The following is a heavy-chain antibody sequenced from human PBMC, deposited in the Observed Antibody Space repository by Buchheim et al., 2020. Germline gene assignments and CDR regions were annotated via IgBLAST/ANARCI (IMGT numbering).Heavy chain of an antibody. CDR1: GFTFSSYG. V-gene: IGHV3-30*18. CDR2: ISYDGSNK. Sequence: QVQLVESGGGVVQPGRSLRLSCAASGFTFSSYGMHWVRQAPGKGLEWVAVISYDGSNKYYADSVKGRFTISRDNSKNTLDLQMNSLRAEDTAVYYCAKDRSGSYYRDYYYYGMDVWGQGTT. J-gene: IGHJ6*02. CDR3: AKDRSGSYYRDYYYYGMDV. D-gene: IGHD3-10*01.